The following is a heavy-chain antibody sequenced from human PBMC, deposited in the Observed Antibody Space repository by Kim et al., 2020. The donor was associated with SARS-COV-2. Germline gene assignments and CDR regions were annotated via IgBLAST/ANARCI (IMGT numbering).Heavy chain of an antibody. V-gene: IGHV4-34*01. D-gene: IGHD2-2*01. CDR1: GGSFSGYY. J-gene: IGHJ3*02. CDR3: ARGKRIRCSSTSCYRAFDI. CDR2: INHSGST. Sequence: SETLSLTCAVYGGSFSGYYWSWIRQPPGKGLEWIGEINHSGSTNYNPSLKSRVTISVDTSKNQFSLKLSSVTAADTAVYYCARGKRIRCSSTSCYRAFDIWGQGTMVTVSS.